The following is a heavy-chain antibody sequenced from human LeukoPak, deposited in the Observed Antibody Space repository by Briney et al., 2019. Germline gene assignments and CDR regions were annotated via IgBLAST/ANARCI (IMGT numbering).Heavy chain of an antibody. Sequence: PGGSLRLSCAASGFTFSSYAMHWVRQAPGKGLEWVAVISYDGSNKYYADSAKGRFTISRDNSKNTLYLQMNSLRAEDTAVYYCARRTQPYYFDYWGQGTLVTVSS. V-gene: IGHV3-30*04. J-gene: IGHJ4*02. CDR2: ISYDGSNK. D-gene: IGHD6-13*01. CDR1: GFTFSSYA. CDR3: ARRTQPYYFDY.